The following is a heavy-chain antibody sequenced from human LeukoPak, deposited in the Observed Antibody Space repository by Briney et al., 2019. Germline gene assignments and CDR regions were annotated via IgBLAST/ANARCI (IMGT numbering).Heavy chain of an antibody. CDR1: GGSISSYY. CDR2: IYYSGST. D-gene: IGHD6-13*01. J-gene: IGHJ4*02. CDR3: ARAQPGYSSSWYDY. V-gene: IGHV4-59*01. Sequence: SETLSLTCTVSGGSISSYYSSWIRQPPGKGLEWIGYIYYSGSTNYNPSLKSRVTISVDTSKNQFSLKLSSVTAADTAVYYCARAQPGYSSSWYDYWGQGTLVTVSS.